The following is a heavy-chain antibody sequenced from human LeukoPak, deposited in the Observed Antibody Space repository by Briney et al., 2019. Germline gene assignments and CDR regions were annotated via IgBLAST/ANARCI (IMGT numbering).Heavy chain of an antibody. V-gene: IGHV4-31*03. D-gene: IGHD5-18*01. CDR2: IYYSGST. CDR3: ARDSIQLWFGYYYYYMDV. Sequence: SETLSLTCTVSGGSICSGGYYWSWIRQHPGKGLEWIGYIYYSGSTYYNPSLKSRVTISVDTSKNQFSLKLSSVTAADTAVHYCARDSIQLWFGYYYYYMDVWGKGTTVTVSS. J-gene: IGHJ6*03. CDR1: GGSICSGGYY.